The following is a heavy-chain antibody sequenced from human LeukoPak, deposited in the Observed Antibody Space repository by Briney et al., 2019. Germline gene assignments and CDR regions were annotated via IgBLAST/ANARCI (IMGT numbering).Heavy chain of an antibody. D-gene: IGHD6-19*01. V-gene: IGHV1-69-2*01. CDR2: VDPEDGGT. Sequence: APVKISCKVSGYTFTDYYMHWVQQAPGKGLEWMGLVDPEDGGTIYAEKFQGRVTITADTSTDTAYMELSSLRSEDTAVYYCATWGRRLVQKGYWGQGTLVTVSS. J-gene: IGHJ4*02. CDR1: GYTFTDYY. CDR3: ATWGRRLVQKGY.